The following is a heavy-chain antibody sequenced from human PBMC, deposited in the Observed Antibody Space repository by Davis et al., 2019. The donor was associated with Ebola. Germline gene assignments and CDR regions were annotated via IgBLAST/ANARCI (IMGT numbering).Heavy chain of an antibody. J-gene: IGHJ4*02. Sequence: MPSETLSLTCTVSGGSISSSSYYWGWIRQPPGKGLERIGSIYYSGSTYYNPSLKSRVTISVDTSKNQFSLKLSSVTAADTAVYYCARRRGDGWTPRLDYWGQGTLVTVSS. CDR2: IYYSGST. V-gene: IGHV4-39*01. CDR1: GGSISSSSYY. D-gene: IGHD5-12*01. CDR3: ARRRGDGWTPRLDY.